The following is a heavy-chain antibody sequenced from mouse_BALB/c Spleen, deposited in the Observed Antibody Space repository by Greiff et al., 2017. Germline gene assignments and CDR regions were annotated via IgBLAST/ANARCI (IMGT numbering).Heavy chain of an antibody. V-gene: IGHV5-12-1*01. CDR2: ISSGGGST. CDR1: GFAFSSYD. J-gene: IGHJ4*01. Sequence: EVQVVESGGGLVKPGGSLKLSCAASGFAFSSYDMSWVRQTPEKRLEWVAYISSGGGSTYYPDTVKGRFTISRDNAKNTLYLQMSSLKSEDTAMYYCARQGMDYWGQGTSVTVSS. CDR3: ARQGMDY.